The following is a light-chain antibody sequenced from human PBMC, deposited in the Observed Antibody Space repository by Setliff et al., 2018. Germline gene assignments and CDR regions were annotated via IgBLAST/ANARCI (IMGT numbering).Light chain of an antibody. J-gene: IGLJ1*01. CDR2: DVS. CDR3: CSYAGSSTLNYA. CDR1: SSDVGSYNL. Sequence: QSVLTQPASVSGSLGQSITISCTGTSSDVGSYNLVSWYQQHPGKAPKVMIYDVSKRPSGVSNRFSGSKSGNTASLTISGLQAEDEADYHCCSYAGSSTLNYAFGTGTKVTVL. V-gene: IGLV2-23*02.